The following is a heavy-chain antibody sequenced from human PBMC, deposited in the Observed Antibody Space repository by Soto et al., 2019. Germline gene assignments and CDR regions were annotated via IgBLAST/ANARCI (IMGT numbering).Heavy chain of an antibody. J-gene: IGHJ4*02. D-gene: IGHD6-6*01. V-gene: IGHV4-31*03. Sequence: QVQLQESGPGLVKPSQTLSLTCSVSGESISSGGYYWSWIRHLPGKGLEWIGYIHDTVSAYYNPSLKSRVSLSINTSENHFAMRLTSVTAADSAVYYCARASSSSSAADYWGQGLQVTVSS. CDR3: ARASSSSSAADY. CDR1: GESISSGGYY. CDR2: IHDTVSA.